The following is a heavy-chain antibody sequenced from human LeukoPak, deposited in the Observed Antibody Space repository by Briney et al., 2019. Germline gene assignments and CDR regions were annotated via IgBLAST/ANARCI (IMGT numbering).Heavy chain of an antibody. J-gene: IGHJ3*02. CDR2: ISGSGGST. Sequence: GGSLRLSCAASGFTFSSYAMSWVRQAPGKGLEWVSAISGSGGSTYYADSVKGRFTISSDNSKNTLYPQMNSLRAEDTAVYYCAKLKAVATLDIWGQGTMVTVSS. CDR1: GFTFSSYA. V-gene: IGHV3-23*01. D-gene: IGHD6-19*01. CDR3: AKLKAVATLDI.